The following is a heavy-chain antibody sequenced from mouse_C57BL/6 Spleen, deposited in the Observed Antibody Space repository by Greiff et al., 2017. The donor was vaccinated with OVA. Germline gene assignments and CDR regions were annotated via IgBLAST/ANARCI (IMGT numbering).Heavy chain of an antibody. V-gene: IGHV1-26*01. CDR3: ARDLITTRYFDV. D-gene: IGHD1-1*01. CDR1: GYTFTDYY. CDR2: INPNNGGT. J-gene: IGHJ1*03. Sequence: EVQLQQSGPELVKPGASVKISCKASGYTFTDYYMNWVKQSHGKSLEWIGDINPNNGGTSYNQKFKGKATLTVDKYSSTAYMELRSLTSEDSAVYYCARDLITTRYFDVWGTGTTVTVSS.